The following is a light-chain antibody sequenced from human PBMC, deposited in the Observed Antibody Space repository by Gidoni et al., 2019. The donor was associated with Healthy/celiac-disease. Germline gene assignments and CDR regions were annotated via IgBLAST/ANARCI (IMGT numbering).Light chain of an antibody. J-gene: IGLJ3*02. CDR3: SSYTSSSLWV. V-gene: IGLV2-14*03. Sequence: GKAPKLMIYDVSNRPSGVSNRFSGSKSGNTASLTISGLQAEDEADYYCSSYTSSSLWVFGGGTKLTVL. CDR2: DVS.